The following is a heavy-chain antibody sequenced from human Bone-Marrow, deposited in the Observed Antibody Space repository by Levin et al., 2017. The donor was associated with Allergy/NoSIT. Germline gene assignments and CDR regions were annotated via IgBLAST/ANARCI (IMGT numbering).Heavy chain of an antibody. CDR1: GFTFSDYW. CDR3: ARDQDDYGEPWFDY. D-gene: IGHD4-17*01. J-gene: IGHJ4*02. CDR2: INSDGRIT. V-gene: IGHV3-74*01. Sequence: GESLKISCAASGFTFSDYWMHWVRQVPGKGLVWVARINSDGRITDYADSVKGRFTISRDNAKNMLYLQLNSLRAEDTAVYYCARDQDDYGEPWFDYWGQGSLVTFSS.